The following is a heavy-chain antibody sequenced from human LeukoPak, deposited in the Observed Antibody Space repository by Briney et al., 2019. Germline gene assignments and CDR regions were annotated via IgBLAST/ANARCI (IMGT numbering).Heavy chain of an antibody. CDR3: AKVIGVAGGDFDY. CDR2: ISGSGGGT. D-gene: IGHD6-19*01. J-gene: IGHJ4*02. CDR1: ECTFSSYA. Sequence: GGSLRLSCAASECTFSSYAMSWVRQAPGKGLEWVSTISGSGGGTYYADSMKGRFTISRDNAKNTLYLQMNSLRAEDTAVYYCAKVIGVAGGDFDYWGQGTLVTVSS. V-gene: IGHV3-23*01.